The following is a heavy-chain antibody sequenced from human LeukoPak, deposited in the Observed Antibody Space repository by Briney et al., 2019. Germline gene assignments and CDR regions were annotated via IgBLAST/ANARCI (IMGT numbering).Heavy chain of an antibody. CDR1: GVSISSGGYY. CDR2: IYHSGST. V-gene: IGHV4-30-2*01. J-gene: IGHJ4*02. CDR3: ARMEVATLYYFDY. D-gene: IGHD5-24*01. Sequence: SQTLSLTCTVSGVSISSGGYYWSWIRQPPGKGLEWIGYIYHSGSTYYNPSLKSRVTISVDRSKNQFSLKLSSVTAADTAVYYCARMEVATLYYFDYWGQGTLVTVSS.